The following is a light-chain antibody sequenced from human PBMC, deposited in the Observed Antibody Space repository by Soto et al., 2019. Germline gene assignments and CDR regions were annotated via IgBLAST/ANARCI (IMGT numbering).Light chain of an antibody. J-gene: IGLJ3*02. CDR2: AHT. CDR3: QSSDMNLAGSGV. CDR1: SSNIGAGYD. V-gene: IGLV1-40*01. Sequence: QSALTQPPSVSGAPGQRVTISCTGSSSNIGAGYDVNWYQHLPGKAPKLLIYAHTNRPSGVPARFSGSKSGTSASLAITGLQAEDEGDYYCQSSDMNLAGSGVFGGGTQLTVL.